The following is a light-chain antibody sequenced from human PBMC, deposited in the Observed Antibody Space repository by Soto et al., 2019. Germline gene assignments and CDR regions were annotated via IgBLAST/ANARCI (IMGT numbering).Light chain of an antibody. V-gene: IGKV1-9*01. CDR3: QQLNSYPLT. CDR1: QGISSD. CDR2: AAS. Sequence: DIQLTQSPSFLSASVGDRVTITCRASQGISSDLAWYQQKPGKAPKLLIYAASTLQSGVPSRLSGSGSGTEFTLTISSLQPEDFATDYCQQLNSYPLTFGGGTKVEIK. J-gene: IGKJ4*01.